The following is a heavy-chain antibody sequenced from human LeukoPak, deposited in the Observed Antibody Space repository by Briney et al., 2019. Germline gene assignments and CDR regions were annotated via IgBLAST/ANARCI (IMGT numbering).Heavy chain of an antibody. J-gene: IGHJ4*02. D-gene: IGHD4-17*01. CDR2: IYYSGTT. CDR3: ARTTVTEDH. Sequence: SETLSLTCAVSGGSISDKSHYWNWIRQPPGKGLEWIGNIYYSGTTYYNPSLQSRVILSVDMSKNQFSLKMTSVTAADTAVYYCARTTVTEDHWGQGTLVTVSS. V-gene: IGHV4-39*01. CDR1: GGSISDKSHY.